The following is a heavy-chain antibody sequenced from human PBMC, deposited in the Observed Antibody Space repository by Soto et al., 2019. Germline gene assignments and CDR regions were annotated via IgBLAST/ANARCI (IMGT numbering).Heavy chain of an antibody. CDR1: GFTFSSFA. V-gene: IGHV3-23*01. CDR2: ITDSGDET. Sequence: DVQVLESGGGLVQPGGSLRLSRAASGFTFSSFAMSWVRQAPGKGLEWVSSITDSGDETYYSDSVKGRFTISRDNPKNTVFLHLNSLRAADTARYYCAKDAAGRVAARFDHWGQGSLVTVSS. D-gene: IGHD6-13*01. CDR3: AKDAAGRVAARFDH. J-gene: IGHJ4*02.